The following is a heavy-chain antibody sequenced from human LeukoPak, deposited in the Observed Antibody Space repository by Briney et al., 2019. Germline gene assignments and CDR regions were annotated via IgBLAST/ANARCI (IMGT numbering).Heavy chain of an antibody. Sequence: GGSLRLSCAASGFTFSSYWMSWVRQAPGKGLEWVANIKQDGSEKYYVDSVKGRFTISRDNAKNSLYLQMNSLRAEDTAVYYCARENGGLLWFGADREIENFDYWGQGTLVTVSS. D-gene: IGHD3-10*01. CDR3: ARENGGLLWFGADREIENFDY. CDR2: IKQDGSEK. V-gene: IGHV3-7*01. J-gene: IGHJ4*02. CDR1: GFTFSSYW.